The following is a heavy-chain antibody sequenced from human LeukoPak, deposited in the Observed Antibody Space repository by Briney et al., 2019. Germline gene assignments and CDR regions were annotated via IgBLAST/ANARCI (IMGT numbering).Heavy chain of an antibody. J-gene: IGHJ4*02. Sequence: QPGGSLRLSCAASGFTFSNYYLHWVRQVPGKGLEWVSRISGDGTTTTYADSVKGRFTISRDNAKNTLFLQMNSLTGEDTALYFCARVGYCNNSGCFSIFDYWGRGALVTVSS. V-gene: IGHV3-74*01. D-gene: IGHD6-19*01. CDR1: GFTFSNYY. CDR2: ISGDGTTT. CDR3: ARVGYCNNSGCFSIFDY.